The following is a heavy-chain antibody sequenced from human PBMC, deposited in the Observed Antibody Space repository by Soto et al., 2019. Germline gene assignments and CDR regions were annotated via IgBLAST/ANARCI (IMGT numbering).Heavy chain of an antibody. D-gene: IGHD2-2*01. J-gene: IGHJ6*02. CDR3: ARKYCTTTSCQAHGMDV. V-gene: IGHV4-61*01. Sequence: QVQLQESGPGLVKPSETLSLTCTVSGGSVNSGSYYWTWIRQPPGKGLEWIGYLYYNTNTNYNPSLKSRVTISVDTSKNQFSLKLSSVTAADTAVYYCARKYCTTTSCQAHGMDVWGQGTTVTVS. CDR1: GGSVNSGSYY. CDR2: LYYNTNT.